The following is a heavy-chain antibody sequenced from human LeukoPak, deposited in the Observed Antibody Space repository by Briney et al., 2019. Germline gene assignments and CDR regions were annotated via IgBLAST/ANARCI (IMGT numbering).Heavy chain of an antibody. J-gene: IGHJ3*02. V-gene: IGHV3-66*01. Sequence: GGSLRLSCAASGITVSTNYMSWVRQAPGKGLEWVSIIYSGGATFYADSVKGRFTISRENSKNTLWLQMNSVRAEDTAVYYCAKDQGGATAGAFDIWGQGTMVTVSS. CDR3: AKDQGGATAGAFDI. CDR2: IYSGGAT. D-gene: IGHD1-26*01. CDR1: GITVSTNY.